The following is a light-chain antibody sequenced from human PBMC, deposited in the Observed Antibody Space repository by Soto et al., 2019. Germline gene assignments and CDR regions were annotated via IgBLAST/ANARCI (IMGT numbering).Light chain of an antibody. V-gene: IGKV1-5*03. Sequence: DIQITQTPSSLSASVGDRVTITCRASQSISSWLAWYQQKPGKAPKVLIYKASSLESGVPSRFSGSGSGTEFTLTISSLQPDDFATYYCQQYNNYSPTFGQGTNVDI. CDR1: QSISSW. J-gene: IGKJ1*01. CDR2: KAS. CDR3: QQYNNYSPT.